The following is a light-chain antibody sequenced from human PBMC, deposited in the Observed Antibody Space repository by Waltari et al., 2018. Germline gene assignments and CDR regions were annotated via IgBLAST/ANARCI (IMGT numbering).Light chain of an antibody. J-gene: IGKJ2*01. CDR3: QQYAYSPFT. CDR1: QSVSSSY. V-gene: IGKV3-20*01. Sequence: EIVLTQSPGTLSLSQGEGATLSCRASQSVSSSYIVWYQQKPGQALRLLIYGASSRATGIPDRFSGSGSGTDFTLTINRLEPEDFAVYYCQQYAYSPFTFGQGTKLEIK. CDR2: GAS.